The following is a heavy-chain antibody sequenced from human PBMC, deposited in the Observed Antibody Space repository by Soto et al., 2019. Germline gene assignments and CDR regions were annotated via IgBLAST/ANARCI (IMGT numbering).Heavy chain of an antibody. J-gene: IGHJ3*02. Sequence: SGPTLVNPTQTLTLTCTFSGFSLSTSGMCVSWIRQPPGKALEWLARIDWDDDKYYSTSLKTRLTISKDTSKNQVVLTMTNMDPVDTATYYCARIRSHYDILTGYSTDAFDIWGQGTMVTVSS. D-gene: IGHD3-9*01. V-gene: IGHV2-70*11. CDR1: GFSLSTSGMC. CDR3: ARIRSHYDILTGYSTDAFDI. CDR2: IDWDDDK.